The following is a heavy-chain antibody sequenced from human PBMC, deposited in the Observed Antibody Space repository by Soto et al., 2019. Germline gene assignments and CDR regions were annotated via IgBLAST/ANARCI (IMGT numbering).Heavy chain of an antibody. J-gene: IGHJ6*02. CDR3: ARDGWLDCSSTNCYGSNYYGMDV. CDR1: GYTFTSYG. Sequence: GASVKVSCKASGYTFTSYGISWVRQAPGQGLEWMGWISAYNGNTNYAQKLQGRVTMTTDTSTSTAYMELRSLRSDDTAVYYCARDGWLDCSSTNCYGSNYYGMDVWGQGTTVTVSS. V-gene: IGHV1-18*01. D-gene: IGHD2-2*01. CDR2: ISAYNGNT.